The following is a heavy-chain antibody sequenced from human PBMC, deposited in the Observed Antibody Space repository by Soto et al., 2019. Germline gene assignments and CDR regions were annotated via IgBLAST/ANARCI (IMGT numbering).Heavy chain of an antibody. J-gene: IGHJ4*02. CDR1: AGSVSSGNYY. V-gene: IGHV4-61*01. Sequence: PSETLSLTCTVSAGSVSSGNYYWSWIRQPPGKGLEWIGYIYYSGTTNYNPSLKSRVTISIDRPKNQVSLKLNSVTAADTAIYYCAGAQGSTWYLPLNNWGQGTLVTVSS. D-gene: IGHD6-13*01. CDR2: IYYSGTT. CDR3: AGAQGSTWYLPLNN.